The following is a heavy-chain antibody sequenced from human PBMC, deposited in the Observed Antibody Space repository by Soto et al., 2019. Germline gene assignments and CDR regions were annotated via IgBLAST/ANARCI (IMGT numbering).Heavy chain of an antibody. CDR1: GGTFSSYA. J-gene: IGHJ6*02. D-gene: IGHD2-2*02. CDR2: LIPIFGTA. Sequence: QVQLVQSGAEVKKPGSSVKVSCKASGGTFSSYAISWVRQAPGQGLEWMGGLIPIFGTANYAQKFQGRVTITADESTSTAYMELSSLRSEDTAVYYCAVVACSSTRCYKGYYYYGMDVWGQGTTVTVSS. V-gene: IGHV1-69*01. CDR3: AVVACSSTRCYKGYYYYGMDV.